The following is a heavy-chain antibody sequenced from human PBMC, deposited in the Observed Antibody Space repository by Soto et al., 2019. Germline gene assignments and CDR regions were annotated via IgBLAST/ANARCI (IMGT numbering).Heavy chain of an antibody. J-gene: IGHJ4*02. D-gene: IGHD2-2*03. CDR3: VRNPQPLDGHFDS. CDR2: ISSSSSTI. V-gene: IGHV3-48*01. Sequence: GGSLRLSCAASGFTFSSYSMNWVRQAPGKGLEWVSYISSSSSTIYYADSVKGRFTISRDNAKNSLYLQMNSLRAEDTAVYYCVRNPQPLDGHFDSWGQGTLVIVSS. CDR1: GFTFSSYS.